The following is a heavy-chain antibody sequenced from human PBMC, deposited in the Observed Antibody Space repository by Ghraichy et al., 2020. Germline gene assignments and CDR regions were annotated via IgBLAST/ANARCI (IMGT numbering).Heavy chain of an antibody. D-gene: IGHD5/OR15-5a*01. V-gene: IGHV4-31*03. J-gene: IGHJ5*02. Sequence: SETLSLTCTVSGGSISSGGYYWSWIRQHPGKGLEWIGYIYYSGSTYYNPSLKSRVTISVDTSKNQFSLKLSSVTAADTAVYYCVSCLDPGGLGWFDPWGQGTLVTVSS. CDR2: IYYSGST. CDR3: VSCLDPGGLGWFDP. CDR1: GGSISSGGYY.